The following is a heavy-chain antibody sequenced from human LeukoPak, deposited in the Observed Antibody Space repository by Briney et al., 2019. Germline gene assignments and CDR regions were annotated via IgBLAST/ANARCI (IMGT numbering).Heavy chain of an antibody. Sequence: GGSLRLSCAASGFSFSDYSMNWVRQAPGKGLEWVSFISSYSTYIYYADSLKGRFTISRDNAKNSLYLQMNSLRAEDTAVYYCARDSFAGYDSSGYSSYDYWGQGTLVIVSS. CDR1: GFSFSDYS. CDR2: ISSYSTYI. CDR3: ARDSFAGYDSSGYSSYDY. D-gene: IGHD3-22*01. J-gene: IGHJ4*02. V-gene: IGHV3-21*01.